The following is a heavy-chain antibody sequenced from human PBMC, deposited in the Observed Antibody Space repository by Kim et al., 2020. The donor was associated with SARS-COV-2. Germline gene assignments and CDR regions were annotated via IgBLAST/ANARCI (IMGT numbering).Heavy chain of an antibody. CDR3: SRFVRGVIPYYYYGIDV. D-gene: IGHD3-10*02. CDR2: ICAYNCNT. CDR1: GYTFTSYG. V-gene: IGHV1-18*04. J-gene: IGHJ6*02. Sequence: ASVKVSCKASGYTFTSYGISCVRQAPGQGLEWIFWICAYNCNTDYAQRLQGRVTMTSDTSTSTAYMELRSLRSDDTAVYYCSRFVRGVIPYYYYGIDVWGQGTTVTVSS.